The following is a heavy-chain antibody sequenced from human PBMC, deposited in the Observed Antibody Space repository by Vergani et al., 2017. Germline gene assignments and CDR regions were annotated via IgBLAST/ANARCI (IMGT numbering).Heavy chain of an antibody. CDR2: FNHIGST. CDR1: GGSFSGYY. D-gene: IGHD6-19*01. V-gene: IGHV4-34*09. Sequence: QVQLQESGPGLVKPSQTLSLTCAVHGGSFSGYYWSWIRKPPGKGLEWIGEFNHIGSTNYNPSLKSRVTISVDTSKNQFSLELSSVTAADTAVYYCATIPAVIAVAAPDYGGQGSLVTVSS. CDR3: ATIPAVIAVAAPDY. J-gene: IGHJ4*02.